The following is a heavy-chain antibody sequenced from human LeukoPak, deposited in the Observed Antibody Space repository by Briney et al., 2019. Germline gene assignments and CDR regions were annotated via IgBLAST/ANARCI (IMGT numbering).Heavy chain of an antibody. J-gene: IGHJ4*02. CDR3: ARVTYYYGSGSYYGDY. V-gene: IGHV1-18*01. D-gene: IGHD3-10*01. CDR2: ISAYNGNT. CDR1: GYTFTSYG. Sequence: GASVKVSCKASGYTFTSYGISWVRQAPGQGLEWMGWISAYNGNTNYAQKLQGRVTMTTDTSTSTAYMELRSLRSDDTAVYYCARVTYYYGSGSYYGDYWGQGTLVPVSS.